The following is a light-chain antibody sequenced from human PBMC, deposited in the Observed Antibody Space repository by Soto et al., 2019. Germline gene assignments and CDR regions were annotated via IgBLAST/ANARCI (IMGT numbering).Light chain of an antibody. V-gene: IGLV2-14*01. Sequence: QPVLTQPASLSGSPGQSITISCTGTSSDVGAYDSVSWYQQHPGKATKLMIYDVNNRPSGGSNRFSGSKSGNTASLTISGLQTEDEADYYCSSYTSSYTLVFGGGTKLTVL. CDR1: SSDVGAYDS. J-gene: IGLJ2*01. CDR2: DVN. CDR3: SSYTSSYTLV.